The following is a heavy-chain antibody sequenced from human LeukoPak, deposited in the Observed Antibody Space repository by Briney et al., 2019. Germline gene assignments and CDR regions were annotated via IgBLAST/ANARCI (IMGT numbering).Heavy chain of an antibody. CDR1: GGSISSSSYY. D-gene: IGHD1-26*01. CDR3: ARDRWELSYYYYYYMDV. Sequence: TPSLTCTVSGGSISSSSYYWGWIRQPPGKGLEWIGSIYYSGRTYYNPSLKSRVTISVDTSKNQFSLKLSSVTAADTAVYYCARDRWELSYYYYYYMDVWGKGTTVTVSS. J-gene: IGHJ6*03. V-gene: IGHV4-39*07. CDR2: IYYSGRT.